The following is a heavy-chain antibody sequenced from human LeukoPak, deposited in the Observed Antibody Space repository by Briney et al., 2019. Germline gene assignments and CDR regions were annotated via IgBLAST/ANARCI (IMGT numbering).Heavy chain of an antibody. Sequence: GGSLRLSCAASGFTVSSNYMSWVRQAPGKGLEWVSVIYSGGSTYYADSVKGRFTISRDNSKNTLYLQMNSLRAEDTAVYYCARDFSNYDSSGYYFGYWGQGTLVTVSS. D-gene: IGHD3-22*01. CDR1: GFTVSSNY. CDR2: IYSGGST. CDR3: ARDFSNYDSSGYYFGY. J-gene: IGHJ4*02. V-gene: IGHV3-53*01.